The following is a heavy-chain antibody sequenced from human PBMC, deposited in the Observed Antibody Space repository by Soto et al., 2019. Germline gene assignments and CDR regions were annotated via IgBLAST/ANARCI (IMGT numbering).Heavy chain of an antibody. J-gene: IGHJ5*02. V-gene: IGHV3-30-3*01. CDR2: ISYDGSNK. CDR3: ARQTLVVVAATGWFDP. CDR1: GFTFSSYA. Sequence: QVQLVESGGGVVQPGRSLRLSCAASGFTFSSYAMHWVRQAPGKGLEWVAVISYDGSNKYYADSVKGRFTISRDNSKNXLDLQMNSLRAEDTAVYYCARQTLVVVAATGWFDPWGQGTLVTVSS. D-gene: IGHD2-15*01.